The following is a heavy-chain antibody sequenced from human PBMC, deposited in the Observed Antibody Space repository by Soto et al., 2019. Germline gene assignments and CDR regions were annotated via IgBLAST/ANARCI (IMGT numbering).Heavy chain of an antibody. V-gene: IGHV1-3*01. CDR1: GYTFTSYA. D-gene: IGHD2-2*02. J-gene: IGHJ6*02. Sequence: ASVKVSCKASGYTFTSYAMHWVRQAPGQRLEWMGWINAGNGNTKYSQKFQGRVTITRDTSASTAYMELSSLRSEDTAVYYCARDRLGYCSSTSCYRGELSSYGMDVWGQGXTVTVSS. CDR2: INAGNGNT. CDR3: ARDRLGYCSSTSCYRGELSSYGMDV.